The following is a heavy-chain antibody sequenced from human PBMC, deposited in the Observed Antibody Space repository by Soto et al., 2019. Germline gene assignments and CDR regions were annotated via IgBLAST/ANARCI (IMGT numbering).Heavy chain of an antibody. CDR1: VGTFSSYA. J-gene: IGHJ6*02. CDR3: ARDMGRGSGSYSLEYYYYGMDV. Sequence: GASVKVSCKASVGTFSSYAISWVRQAPGQGLEWMGGIIPIFGTANYAQKFQGRVTITADESTSTADMELSSLRSEDTAVYYCARDMGRGSGSYSLEYYYYGMDVWGQGPTVTVSS. V-gene: IGHV1-69*13. CDR2: IIPIFGTA. D-gene: IGHD3-10*01.